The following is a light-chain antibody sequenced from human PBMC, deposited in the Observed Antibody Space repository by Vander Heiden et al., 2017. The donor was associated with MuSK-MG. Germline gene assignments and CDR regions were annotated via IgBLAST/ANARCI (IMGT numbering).Light chain of an antibody. CDR3: QLIYSPPPII. CDR2: IAS. J-gene: IGKJ4*01. Sequence: DIQLTQSPPSLSASVGDRVTITCRASQNINTFLNWYQQKPGKAPKLLIYIASNLQSGVPSRFSGSGSGTDFTLTISGLQPEDFATYYCQLIYSPPPIIFGWESKVEIK. CDR1: QNINTF. V-gene: IGKV1-39*01.